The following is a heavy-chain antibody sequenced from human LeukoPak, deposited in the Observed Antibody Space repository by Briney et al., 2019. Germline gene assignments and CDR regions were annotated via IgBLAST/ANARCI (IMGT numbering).Heavy chain of an antibody. Sequence: PGGSLRLSCSASGFTFSSYAMHWVRQAPGKGLEWVAGISFDGNNEKYADSVRGRFTISRDDSKSTLFVEMSSLRPKDTAAYYWVRDFHHSFWGNYLLGVDYWGPGTLVTVSS. J-gene: IGHJ4*02. CDR3: VRDFHHSFWGNYLLGVDY. CDR2: ISFDGNNE. D-gene: IGHD3-16*02. V-gene: IGHV3-30*04. CDR1: GFTFSSYA.